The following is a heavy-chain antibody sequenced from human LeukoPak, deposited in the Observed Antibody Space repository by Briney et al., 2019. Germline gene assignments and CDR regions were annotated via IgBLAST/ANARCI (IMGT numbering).Heavy chain of an antibody. CDR2: IRSTGGGT. CDR1: AFTFSSYA. CDR3: AKELAAVGVPSFDS. D-gene: IGHD6-13*01. J-gene: IGHJ4*02. V-gene: IGHV3-23*01. Sequence: GGSLRLSCAASAFTFSSYAMSWVRHTPGKGLEWVSGIRSTGGGTYYADSVKGRFTISRDNSKNTLYLQMNSLRAEDTAVYYCAKELAAVGVPSFDSWGQGTLVTVSS.